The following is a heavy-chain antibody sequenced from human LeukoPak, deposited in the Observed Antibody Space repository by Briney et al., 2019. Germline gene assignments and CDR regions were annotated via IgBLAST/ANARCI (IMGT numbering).Heavy chain of an antibody. CDR1: SGSISTSNYY. D-gene: IGHD3-10*01. J-gene: IGHJ4*02. CDR3: ARGTAGTYFFDY. V-gene: IGHV4-39*07. Sequence: SETLSLTCTVSSGSISTSNYYWGWVRQPPGKALEWIGNIFYSGSTYYSPSLKSRVTISVDASKNQFSLKLSSVTAADTAMYYCARGTAGTYFFDYWGQGTLVTVSS. CDR2: IFYSGST.